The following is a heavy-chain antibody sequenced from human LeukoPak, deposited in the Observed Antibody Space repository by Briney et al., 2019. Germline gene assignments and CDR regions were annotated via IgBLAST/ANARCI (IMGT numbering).Heavy chain of an antibody. V-gene: IGHV4-61*02. J-gene: IGHJ3*02. D-gene: IGHD3-9*01. CDR2: IYTSGGT. CDR3: ARDAVRYFDWLLHQHAFDI. CDR1: GGSISSGSYY. Sequence: SQTLSLTCTVSGGSISSGSYYWSWIRQPAGKGLEWIGRIYTSGGTNYNPSLKSRVTISVDTSKNQFSLKLSSVTAADTAVYYCARDAVRYFDWLLHQHAFDIWGQGTMVTVSS.